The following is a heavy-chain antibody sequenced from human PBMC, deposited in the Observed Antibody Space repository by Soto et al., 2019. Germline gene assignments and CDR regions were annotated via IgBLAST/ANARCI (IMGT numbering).Heavy chain of an antibody. V-gene: IGHV1-8*01. D-gene: IGHD1-26*01. Sequence: ASVKVSCKASGYSFTNNDVSWVRQASGQGLEWMGWMNPGSGDTGYAQKFQGRVTMTRDISIATAYMELSSLRSDDTAIYYCSRMATFSYLNWFLPWRQALLINV. CDR2: MNPGSGDT. J-gene: IGHJ5*02. CDR1: GYSFTNND. CDR3: SRMATFSYLNWFLP.